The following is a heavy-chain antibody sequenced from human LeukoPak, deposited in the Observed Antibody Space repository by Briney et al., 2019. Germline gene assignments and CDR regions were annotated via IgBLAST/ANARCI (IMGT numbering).Heavy chain of an antibody. CDR3: ARGVTTYPSGY. Sequence: GGSLRLSCAASGFTFSSYGMSWVRQAPGKGLEWVSSISSSSSYIYYADSVKGRFTISRDNAKNSLYLQMNSLRAEDTAVYYCARGVTTYPSGYWGQGTLVTVSS. V-gene: IGHV3-21*01. CDR1: GFTFSSYG. D-gene: IGHD4-17*01. CDR2: ISSSSSYI. J-gene: IGHJ4*02.